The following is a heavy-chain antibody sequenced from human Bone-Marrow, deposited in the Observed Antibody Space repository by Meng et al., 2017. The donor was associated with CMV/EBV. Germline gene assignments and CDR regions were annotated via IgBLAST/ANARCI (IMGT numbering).Heavy chain of an antibody. J-gene: IGHJ4*02. CDR1: GGTFSSYA. CDR2: IIPIFGTA. Sequence: SVKVSCKASGGTFSSYAISWVRQAPGQGLEWMGGIIPIFGTANYAQKFQGRVTITADKSTSTAYMELSSLRSEDTAVYYCARSYNWNYYDLDYWGQGTLVTVSS. D-gene: IGHD1-7*01. CDR3: ARSYNWNYYDLDY. V-gene: IGHV1-69*06.